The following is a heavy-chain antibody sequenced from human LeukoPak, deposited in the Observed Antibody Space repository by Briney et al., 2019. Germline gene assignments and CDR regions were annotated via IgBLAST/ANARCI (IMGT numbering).Heavy chain of an antibody. CDR1: GFSFSSYN. J-gene: IGHJ4*02. CDR3: VRAPAPLYYYGSGSYYFDY. CDR2: ISGSSNTI. D-gene: IGHD3-10*01. Sequence: PGGSLRLSCAASGFSFSSYNMNWVRQAPGKGLEWVSYISGSSNTIYYADSVRGRFTISRDNAKNSLYLQMNSLRDEDTAVYYCVRAPAPLYYYGSGSYYFDYWGQGTLVAVSS. V-gene: IGHV3-48*02.